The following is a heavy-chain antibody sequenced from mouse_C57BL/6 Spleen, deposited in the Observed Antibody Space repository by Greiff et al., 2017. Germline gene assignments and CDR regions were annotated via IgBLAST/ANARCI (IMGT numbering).Heavy chain of an antibody. Sequence: QVQLQQSGPELVKPGASVKISCKASGYAFSSSWMNWVKQRPGKGLEWIGRIYPGDGDTNYNGKFKGKATLTADKSSSTAYMQLSSLTSEDSAVDFCAKEREIYYGNLDYWGQGTTLTVSS. CDR2: IYPGDGDT. J-gene: IGHJ2*01. D-gene: IGHD2-1*01. CDR3: AKEREIYYGNLDY. CDR1: GYAFSSSW. V-gene: IGHV1-82*01.